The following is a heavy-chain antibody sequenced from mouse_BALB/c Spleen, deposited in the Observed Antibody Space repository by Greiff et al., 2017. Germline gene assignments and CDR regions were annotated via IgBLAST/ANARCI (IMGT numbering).Heavy chain of an antibody. D-gene: IGHD2-2*01. V-gene: IGHV2-6-4*01. J-gene: IGHJ3*01. CDR1: GFSLSRYS. Sequence: VMLVESGPGLVAPSQSLSITCTVSGFSLSRYSVHWVRQPPGKGLEWLGMIWGGGSTDYNSALKSRLSISKDNSKSQVFLKMNSLQTDDTAMYYGARSGDYGYPAWFAYWGQGTLVTVSA. CDR3: ARSGDYGYPAWFAY. CDR2: IWGGGST.